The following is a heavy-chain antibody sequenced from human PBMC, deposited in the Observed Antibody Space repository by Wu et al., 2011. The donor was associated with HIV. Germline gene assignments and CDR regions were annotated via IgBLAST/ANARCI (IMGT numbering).Heavy chain of an antibody. V-gene: IGHV1-69*15. CDR2: IIPLFGTA. Sequence: QVQLVQSGAEVKKPGSSVKVSCKASGGTFSSYAITWVRQAPGQGLEWMGRIIPLFGTANYAQKFQGRVTITADESTSTAYMELSRLRSEDTAVYYCARGLRGRGYQLTEWFDPWGQGTLVTVSS. CDR1: GGTFSSYA. D-gene: IGHD2-2*01. CDR3: ARGLRGRGYQLTEWFDP. J-gene: IGHJ5*02.